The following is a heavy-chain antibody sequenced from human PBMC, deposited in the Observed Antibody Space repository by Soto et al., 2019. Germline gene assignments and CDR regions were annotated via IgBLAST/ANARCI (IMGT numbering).Heavy chain of an antibody. J-gene: IGHJ4*02. CDR3: ARHEYGDYDFDY. CDR2: IYYSGST. D-gene: IGHD4-17*01. Sequence: TSETLSLTCTVSGGSISSSSYYWGWIRQPPGKGLEWIGSIYYSGSTYYNPSLKSRVTISVDTSKNQFSLKLSSVTAADTAVYYCARHEYGDYDFDYWGQGTLVTVSS. V-gene: IGHV4-39*01. CDR1: GGSISSSSYY.